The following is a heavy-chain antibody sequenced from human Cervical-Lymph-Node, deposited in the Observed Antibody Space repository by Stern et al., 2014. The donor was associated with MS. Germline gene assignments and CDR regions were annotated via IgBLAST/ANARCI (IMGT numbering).Heavy chain of an antibody. CDR1: GFTFSRYA. D-gene: IGHD6-19*01. J-gene: IGHJ4*02. CDR2: ISGSGDST. CDR3: AKEGILVASFDY. V-gene: IGHV3-23*04. Sequence: VQLVESVGSLVQPGGSLRLSCAASGFTFSRYAMSWVRQAPGTGLEWVSAISGSGDSTYYADSVKGRFTISRDNSKNTLYLQMNSLRADDTAVYYRAKEGILVASFDYWGQGTLVTVSS.